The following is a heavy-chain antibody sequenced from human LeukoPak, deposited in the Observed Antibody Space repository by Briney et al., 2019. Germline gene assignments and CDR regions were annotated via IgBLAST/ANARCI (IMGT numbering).Heavy chain of an antibody. J-gene: IGHJ4*02. CDR2: ISGSGATT. Sequence: GGSLRLSCAASGFTFSSYDMHWVRQATGKGLEWVSVISGSGATTHYADSVKGRFTIPRDNSKSTLYLHMNSLRAEDTALYYCVQDYFGSSGYYGLDYWGQGTLVTVSS. CDR3: VQDYFGSSGYYGLDY. CDR1: GFTFSSYD. D-gene: IGHD3-22*01. V-gene: IGHV3-23*01.